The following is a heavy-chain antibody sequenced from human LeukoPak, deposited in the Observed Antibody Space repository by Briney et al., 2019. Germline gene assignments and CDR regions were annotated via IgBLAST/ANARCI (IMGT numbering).Heavy chain of an antibody. V-gene: IGHV3-74*01. Sequence: PGGSLRLSCAASGFTFSSYSMRWVRQAPGKGLVWVSRINSDGSSTSYADSVKGRFTISRDNAKNTLYLQMNSLRAEDTAVYYCARDPCSGGSCYVGGFDYWGQGTLVTVSS. D-gene: IGHD2-15*01. CDR3: ARDPCSGGSCYVGGFDY. CDR2: INSDGSST. CDR1: GFTFSSYS. J-gene: IGHJ4*02.